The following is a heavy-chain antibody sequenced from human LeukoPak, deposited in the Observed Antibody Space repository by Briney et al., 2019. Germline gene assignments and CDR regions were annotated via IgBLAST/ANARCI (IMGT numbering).Heavy chain of an antibody. CDR2: INHTGTT. Sequence: SETLSPTCAVYGGSFNTYYWNWIRQSPGKGLEWIGEINHTGTTNYNPSLKGRFTISVDTSKNQFSLKLSSVTAADTAVYYCARGAADWNNYYYYIDVWGKGTTVTVSS. CDR3: ARGAADWNNYYYYIDV. V-gene: IGHV4-34*01. D-gene: IGHD1/OR15-1a*01. CDR1: GGSFNTYY. J-gene: IGHJ6*03.